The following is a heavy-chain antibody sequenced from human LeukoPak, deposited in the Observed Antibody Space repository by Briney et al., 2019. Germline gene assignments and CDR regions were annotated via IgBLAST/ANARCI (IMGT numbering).Heavy chain of an antibody. CDR1: GYTFTSYG. Sequence: GASVKVSCKASGYTFTSYGSSWVRQAPGQVLEWMGWISAYNGNTNYAQKLQGRVTMTTDTSTNTAYMELRSLRSDDTAVYYCTREATGYSWFDPWGQGTLVTVSS. J-gene: IGHJ5*02. V-gene: IGHV1-18*01. CDR2: ISAYNGNT. CDR3: TREATGYSWFDP. D-gene: IGHD3-9*01.